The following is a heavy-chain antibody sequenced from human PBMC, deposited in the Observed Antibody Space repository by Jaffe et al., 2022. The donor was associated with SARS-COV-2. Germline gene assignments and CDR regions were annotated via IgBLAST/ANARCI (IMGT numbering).Heavy chain of an antibody. J-gene: IGHJ4*02. CDR2: ISYDGSNK. D-gene: IGHD3-22*01. CDR1: GFTFSSYA. CDR3: ASLQQTRDYYDSSGYPIDY. V-gene: IGHV3-30-3*01. Sequence: QVQLVESGGGVVQPGRSLRLSCAASGFTFSSYAMHWVRQAPGKGLEWVAVISYDGSNKYYADSVKGRFTISRDNSKNTLYLQMNSLRAEDTAVYYCASLQQTRDYYDSSGYPIDYWGQGTLVTVSS.